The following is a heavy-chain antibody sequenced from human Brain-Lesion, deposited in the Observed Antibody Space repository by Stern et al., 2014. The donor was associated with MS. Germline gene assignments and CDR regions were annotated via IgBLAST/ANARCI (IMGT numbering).Heavy chain of an antibody. D-gene: IGHD3-10*01. CDR3: ARSGAFGDTGHWFDP. CDR2: LLFSGAP. V-gene: IGHV4-30-4*01. CDR1: GGPLSNGDYF. Sequence: VQLVESGPGLVKPSPTLTLTCNVAGGPLSNGDYFWTWLPPSPGKGLGGSGSLLFSGAPYYSPSLKSRVFLSAETATNQLYPRLNSLTAADTAVYYCARSGAFGDTGHWFDPWGQGTLVTVSS. J-gene: IGHJ5*02.